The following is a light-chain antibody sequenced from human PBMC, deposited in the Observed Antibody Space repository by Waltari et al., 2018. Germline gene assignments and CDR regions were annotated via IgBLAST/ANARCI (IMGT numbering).Light chain of an antibody. CDR1: ALPEKF. CDR2: KDS. Sequence: SYELKQPPSVSVSPGQTARITCSGDALPEKFAYWYPQKPGQAPVLMIYKDSERPSGIPERFSGSSSGTIATLTISGVQAEDEGDYHCQSADRSGCWVFGGGTKLTVL. V-gene: IGLV3-25*03. CDR3: QSADRSGCWV. J-gene: IGLJ3*02.